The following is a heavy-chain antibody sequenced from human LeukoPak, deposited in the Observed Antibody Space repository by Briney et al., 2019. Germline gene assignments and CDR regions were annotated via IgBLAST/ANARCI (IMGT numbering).Heavy chain of an antibody. D-gene: IGHD1-26*01. J-gene: IGHJ6*03. CDR1: GFTFNNYA. V-gene: IGHV3-23*01. Sequence: GGSLRLSCAASGFTFNNYAMSWVRQAPGKGLEWVSAISDSGGNTYYADSVKGWFTISRDNSKNTLYLQMNSLRAEDTAVYYCARGGPGRSLTIVPERTKYYMDVWGKGATVTVSS. CDR3: ARGGPGRSLTIVPERTKYYMDV. CDR2: ISDSGGNT.